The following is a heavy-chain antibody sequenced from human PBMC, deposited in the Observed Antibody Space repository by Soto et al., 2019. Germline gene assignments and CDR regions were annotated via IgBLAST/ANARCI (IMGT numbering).Heavy chain of an antibody. CDR3: ASATMITATTLFDY. V-gene: IGHV4-30-2*01. J-gene: IGHJ4*02. D-gene: IGHD4-17*01. CDR1: GGSISSGDYS. Sequence: NPSETLSLTCAVSGGSISSGDYSWSWIRPPPGKGLEWIGYIFHSGSTYYNPSLKSRVTISVDRSNNQFSLKLSSVTAADTAVYYCASATMITATTLFDYWGQGTLVTVSS. CDR2: IFHSGST.